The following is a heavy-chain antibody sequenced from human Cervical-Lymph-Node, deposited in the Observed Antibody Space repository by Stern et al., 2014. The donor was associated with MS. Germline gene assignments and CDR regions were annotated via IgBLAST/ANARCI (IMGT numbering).Heavy chain of an antibody. CDR3: AKDAMREAQ. CDR1: GFTFITYG. CDR2: ISHDGRSK. D-gene: IGHD1-26*01. J-gene: IGHJ4*02. V-gene: IGHV3-30*18. Sequence: VQLVESGGGVVQPGRSLRLSCAASGFTFITYGMHWVRQAPGKGLEWVALISHDGRSKYFADSVKGRFAIPRDNSKNTLYLQMNSLRPEDTAVYYCAKDAMREAQWGQGTLVTVSS.